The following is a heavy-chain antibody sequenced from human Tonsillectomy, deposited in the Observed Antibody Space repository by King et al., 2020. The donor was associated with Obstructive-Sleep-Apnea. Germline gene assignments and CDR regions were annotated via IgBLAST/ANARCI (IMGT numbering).Heavy chain of an antibody. D-gene: IGHD2-21*02. Sequence: VQLVESGGAVVQPGRSLRLSCAASGFTFSSYAMHWVRQAPGKGLEWVAVISYDGSNKYYADSVRGRFPISRDNSKNTIYRQRNSLRAEDAAVYYCTSISYCGGDCYYPPDDAFDIWGQGTMVIVSS. J-gene: IGHJ3*02. CDR1: GFTFSSYA. CDR2: ISYDGSNK. V-gene: IGHV3-30-3*01. CDR3: TSISYCGGDCYYPPDDAFDI.